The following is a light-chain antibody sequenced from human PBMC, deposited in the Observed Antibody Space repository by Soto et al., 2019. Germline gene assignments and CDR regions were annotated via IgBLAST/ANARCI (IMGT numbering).Light chain of an antibody. Sequence: EIAMTQSPDTLSVSPGDRATLSCRASQGVRSDLAWYQQKAGQSPRLLIYGASTRAAETPARFSGSGSETEFTLTISSLQSEDFAVYYCQQYSKWPLTFGGGTMVDIK. CDR2: GAS. CDR1: QGVRSD. J-gene: IGKJ4*01. CDR3: QQYSKWPLT. V-gene: IGKV3-15*01.